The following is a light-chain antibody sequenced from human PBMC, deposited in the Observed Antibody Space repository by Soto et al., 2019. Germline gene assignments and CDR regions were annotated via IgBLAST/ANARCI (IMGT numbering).Light chain of an antibody. CDR1: YSNIGNNA. V-gene: IGLV1-44*01. J-gene: IGLJ3*02. Sequence: QSVLTQPPSASETPGQRVTISCSGTYSNIGNNAVNWYQQVPGTAPKLLMYGDTQRPSGVPDRFSGSKSGTSASLAISGLQSVDEGDYYCAAWDDNLNGLVFGGGTKVTVL. CDR3: AAWDDNLNGLV. CDR2: GDT.